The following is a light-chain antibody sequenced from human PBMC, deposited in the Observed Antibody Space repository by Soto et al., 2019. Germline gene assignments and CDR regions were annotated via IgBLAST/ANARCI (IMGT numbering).Light chain of an antibody. CDR2: AAS. J-gene: IGKJ5*01. CDR1: QSVKNNY. CDR3: QVYGPSPPIT. Sequence: ELVLTQSPGSLALSPGERATLSCRAIQSVKNNYLAWFQQKGGQAPRLLIYAASSRPTGIPDRFSGTGSGTDFTLTISGLEPEDFAVYYCQVYGPSPPITFGQGTRLEIK. V-gene: IGKV3-20*01.